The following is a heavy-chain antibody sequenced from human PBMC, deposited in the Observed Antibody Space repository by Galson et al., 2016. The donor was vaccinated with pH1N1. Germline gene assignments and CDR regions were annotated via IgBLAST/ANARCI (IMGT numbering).Heavy chain of an antibody. J-gene: IGHJ4*02. D-gene: IGHD3-22*01. Sequence: VKVSCKASEYTFIGYYTHWMRQAPGHGLAWMGRINPNNGDTHYAQNFQGRVTMTRDTSISTAYMELNSLRSDDTAVYYCARVNTYDSSGYYPFDYWGQGTQVTVSS. CDR3: ARVNTYDSSGYYPFDY. CDR1: EYTFIGYY. CDR2: INPNNGDT. V-gene: IGHV1-2*06.